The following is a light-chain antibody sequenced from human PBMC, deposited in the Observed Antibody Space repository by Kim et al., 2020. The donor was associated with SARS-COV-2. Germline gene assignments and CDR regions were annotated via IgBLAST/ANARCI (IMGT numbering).Light chain of an antibody. CDR2: QDN. V-gene: IGLV3-1*01. CDR1: KLGEKF. J-gene: IGLJ2*01. Sequence: SYELTQPPSVSVSPGQTASIACSGDKLGEKFVCWYQQRPGQSPVQVIYQDNKRPSGIPERFSGSNSGDTATLTISGTQAMDEADYYCQAWDTNTVIFGGGTQLTVL. CDR3: QAWDTNTVI.